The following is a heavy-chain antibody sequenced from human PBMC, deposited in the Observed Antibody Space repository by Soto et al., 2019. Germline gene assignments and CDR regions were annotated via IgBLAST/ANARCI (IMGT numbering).Heavy chain of an antibody. Sequence: SETLSLTCAVYGGSFSGYYWSWIRQPPGKGLEWIGEINHSGSTNYNPSLKSRVTISVDTSKNQFSLKLSSVTAADTAVYYCARVPPRWLPPFDYWGRGALVPVSS. CDR3: ARVPPRWLPPFDY. D-gene: IGHD5-12*01. CDR2: INHSGST. CDR1: GGSFSGYY. J-gene: IGHJ4*02. V-gene: IGHV4-34*01.